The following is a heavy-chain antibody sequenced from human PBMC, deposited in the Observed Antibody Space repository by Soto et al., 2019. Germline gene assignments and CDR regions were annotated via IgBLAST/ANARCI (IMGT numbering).Heavy chain of an antibody. CDR3: ARAKAAAGNWDYYYYYGMDV. CDR1: GGSISSYY. J-gene: IGHJ6*02. Sequence: PSETLSLTCTVSGGSISSYYWSWIRQPPGKGLEWIGHIYYSGSTNYNPSLKSRVTISVDTSKNQFSLKLSSVTAADTAVYYCARAKAAAGNWDYYYYYGMDVWGQGTTVTVSS. CDR2: IYYSGST. D-gene: IGHD6-13*01. V-gene: IGHV4-59*01.